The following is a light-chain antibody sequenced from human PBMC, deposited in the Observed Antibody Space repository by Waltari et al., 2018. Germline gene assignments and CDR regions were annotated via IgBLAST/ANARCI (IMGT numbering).Light chain of an antibody. Sequence: QSALTQPRSVSGSPGQSVTMSCTGTSSAFGDYEYVSWYQQHPGTAPKLIIHDIYRRPSGVPDRFTASKAGNTASLTISGLQADDEADYYCCSYTGRKTWVFGGGTKVTVL. CDR2: DIY. CDR1: SSAFGDYEY. V-gene: IGLV2-11*01. J-gene: IGLJ3*02. CDR3: CSYTGRKTWV.